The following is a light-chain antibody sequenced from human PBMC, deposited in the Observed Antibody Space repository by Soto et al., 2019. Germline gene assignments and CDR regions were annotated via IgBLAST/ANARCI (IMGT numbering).Light chain of an antibody. CDR1: QSVSSY. V-gene: IGKV3-11*01. CDR3: QQRSNWPKIT. CDR2: DAS. J-gene: IGKJ5*01. Sequence: IVLTHSPGTLSFSPLSRSTIYFSSSQSVSSYLAWYQQKPGQAPRLLIYDASNRATGIPARFSGSGSGTDFTLTISSLEPEDFAVYYCQQRSNWPKITFGQGTRLEIK.